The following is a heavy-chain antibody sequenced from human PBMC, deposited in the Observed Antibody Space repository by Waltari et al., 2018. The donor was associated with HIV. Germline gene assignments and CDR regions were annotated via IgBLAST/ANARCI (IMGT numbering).Heavy chain of an antibody. CDR3: ARTSYYDTRGWGGMDV. J-gene: IGHJ6*02. Sequence: QVRLQESGPGLVKPSQTLSPTCTVSGGPILSSNYYWTWIRQPAGKGLGWVGRFYTSGNINYNPSLKSRATISTDTSKNQFSLKLTSVTAADTAVYYCARTSYYDTRGWGGMDVWGQGTTVTVSS. CDR1: GGPILSSNYY. D-gene: IGHD3-22*01. V-gene: IGHV4-61*02. CDR2: FYTSGNI.